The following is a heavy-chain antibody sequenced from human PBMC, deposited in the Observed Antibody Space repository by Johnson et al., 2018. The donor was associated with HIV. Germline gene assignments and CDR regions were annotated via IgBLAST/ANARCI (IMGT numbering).Heavy chain of an antibody. V-gene: IGHV3-33*06. CDR2: IWYDGTNR. D-gene: IGHD6-13*01. CDR1: GFTFSSYG. J-gene: IGHJ3*02. Sequence: VQLVESWGGVVQPGRSLRLSCAAYGFTFSSYGMHWVRQAPGKGLEWVAVIWYDGTNRYYGDSVKGRFTISRDNSKNTVYLQMNGLRAEDTAVYHCAKDLYSSSWTNDAFDIWGQGTMVTVSS. CDR3: AKDLYSSSWTNDAFDI.